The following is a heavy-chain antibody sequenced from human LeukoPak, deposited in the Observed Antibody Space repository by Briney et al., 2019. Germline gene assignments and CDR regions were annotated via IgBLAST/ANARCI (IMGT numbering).Heavy chain of an antibody. J-gene: IGHJ5*02. D-gene: IGHD1-26*01. CDR1: GFTFSSYA. Sequence: QPGGSLRLSCAASGFTFSSYAMHWVRQAPGKGLEWVAVISYDGSNKYYADSVKGRFTISRDNSKNTLYLQMNSLRVEDTAVYYCVKETSVGATWSFDPWGQGTLVTVSS. CDR3: VKETSVGATWSFDP. CDR2: ISYDGSNK. V-gene: IGHV3-30*04.